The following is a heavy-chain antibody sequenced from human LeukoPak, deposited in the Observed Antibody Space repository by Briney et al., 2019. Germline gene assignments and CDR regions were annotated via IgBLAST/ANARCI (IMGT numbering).Heavy chain of an antibody. CDR2: IWSDGSNK. D-gene: IGHD3-22*01. J-gene: IGHJ4*02. CDR3: ARDPRGEDSSGIFDY. CDR1: GFTFSSHG. Sequence: PGRSLRLSCAASGFTFSSHGMHWVRQAPGKGLEWVAVIWSDGSNKYYADSVQGRFTISRDDSKNTLYLQMNSLRAEDTAVYYCARDPRGEDSSGIFDYWGQGTLVTVSS. V-gene: IGHV3-33*01.